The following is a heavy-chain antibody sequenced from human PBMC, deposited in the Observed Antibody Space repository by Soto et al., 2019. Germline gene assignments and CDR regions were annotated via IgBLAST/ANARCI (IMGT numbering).Heavy chain of an antibody. J-gene: IGHJ5*02. CDR3: ARGLGTFDP. CDR2: IHHSGRT. V-gene: IGHV4-34*01. CDR1: GGSFSGYY. Sequence: SETLSLTCAVYGGSFSGYYWSWIRQPPGKGLEWIGEIHHSGRTSYSPSLKSRVTISVDTSKDQSSLKLSSVTAADAAVYYCARGLGTFDPWGQGTLVTVSS. D-gene: IGHD3-10*01.